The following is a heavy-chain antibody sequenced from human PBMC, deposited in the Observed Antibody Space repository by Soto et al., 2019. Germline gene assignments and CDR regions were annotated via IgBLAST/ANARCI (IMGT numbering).Heavy chain of an antibody. CDR3: ARYFMVRGVMSAFDL. CDR2: IYYIGST. V-gene: IGHV4-31*03. Sequence: SETLSLTCTVSGGSISSGGYYWSWIRQHPGKGLEWIGYIYYIGSTYYNPSLKSRGTISVDTSKNQFSLKLSSVTAADTAVYYCARYFMVRGVMSAFDLWGQGTMVTVSS. CDR1: GGSISSGGYY. J-gene: IGHJ3*01. D-gene: IGHD3-10*01.